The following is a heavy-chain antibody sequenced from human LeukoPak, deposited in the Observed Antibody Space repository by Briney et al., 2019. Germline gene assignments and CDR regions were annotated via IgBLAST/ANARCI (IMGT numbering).Heavy chain of an antibody. Sequence: PGGSLRLSCAASGFTFSSYSMNWVRQAPGKGLEWVSAISGSGGSTYYADSVKGRFTISRDNSKNTLYLQMNSLRAEDTAVYYCAKANMVRGVTLKFDYWGQGTLVTVSS. D-gene: IGHD3-10*01. V-gene: IGHV3-23*01. CDR1: GFTFSSYS. J-gene: IGHJ4*02. CDR3: AKANMVRGVTLKFDY. CDR2: ISGSGGST.